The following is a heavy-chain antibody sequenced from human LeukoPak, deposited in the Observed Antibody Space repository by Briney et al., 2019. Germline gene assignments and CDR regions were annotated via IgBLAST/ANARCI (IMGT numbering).Heavy chain of an antibody. J-gene: IGHJ5*02. CDR1: GASVASANYY. CDR3: ARQMAFLEWLPQLANYFDP. CDR2: AYYSGNT. Sequence: PSETLSLTCAVSGASVASANYYWAWIRHPPGKGLEWIGSAYYSGNTHNNPSLGSRVTISVDSSNNHFSLRLTSVSAADTAVYYCARQMAFLEWLPQLANYFDPWGQGTLVTVSS. D-gene: IGHD3-3*01. V-gene: IGHV4-39*01.